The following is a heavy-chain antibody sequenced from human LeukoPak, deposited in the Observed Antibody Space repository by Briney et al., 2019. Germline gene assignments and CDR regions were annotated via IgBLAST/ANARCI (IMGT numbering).Heavy chain of an antibody. V-gene: IGHV5-51*01. CDR1: VSSFTSYW. CDR2: IYPGASDT. J-gene: IGHJ4*02. D-gene: IGHD6-19*01. CDR3: ARLRGSSGWVDY. Sequence: ESLLLSGKCSVSSFTSYWLGGVRQMPRKGLEGMGIIYPGASDTRYSPSFQGQVTISADKSISTAYLQWSSLKASDTALYYCARLRGSSGWVDYWGQGTLVTVSS.